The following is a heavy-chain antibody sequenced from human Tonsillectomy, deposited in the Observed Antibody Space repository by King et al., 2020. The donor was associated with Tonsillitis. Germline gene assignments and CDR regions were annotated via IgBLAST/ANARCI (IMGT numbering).Heavy chain of an antibody. CDR2: IIPFFGTA. CDR3: ARLYTGGYYDSSGYYYFDS. CDR1: GGSFNRYG. V-gene: IGHV1-69*12. J-gene: IGHJ4*02. Sequence: QLVQSGAEVKKPGSSVKVSCRASGGSFNRYGIDWVRQAPGQGLEWMGVIIPFFGTANYAQKFQGRVSITADESRRTAYMELSSLRSEDTAMYYCARLYTGGYYDSSGYYYFDSWGQGTLVTVSS. D-gene: IGHD3-22*01.